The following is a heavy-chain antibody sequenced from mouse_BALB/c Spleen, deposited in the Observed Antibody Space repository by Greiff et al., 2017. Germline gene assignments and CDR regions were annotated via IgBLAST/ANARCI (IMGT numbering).Heavy chain of an antibody. V-gene: IGHV5-17*02. CDR3: SRGGEFYDGSWFAY. J-gene: IGHJ3*01. D-gene: IGHD2-3*01. Sequence: EVKLMESGGGLVQPGGSRKLSCAASGFTFSSFGMHWVRQAPEKGLEWVAYISSGSSTIYYADTVKGRFTISRDNPKNTLFLQMTSLRSEDTAMYYCSRGGEFYDGSWFAYWGQGTLVTVSA. CDR1: GFTFSSFG. CDR2: ISSGSSTI.